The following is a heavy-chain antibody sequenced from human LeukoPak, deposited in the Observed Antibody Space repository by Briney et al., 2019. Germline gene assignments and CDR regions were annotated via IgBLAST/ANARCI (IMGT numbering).Heavy chain of an antibody. CDR1: GGTFSIYA. Sequence: ASVKVSCKASGGTFSIYAISWVRQAPGQGLEWMGIINPSGGSTSYAQKFQGRVTMTRDTSTSTVYMELSSLRSEDTAVYYCARGLDIDPVDYWGQGTLVTVSS. CDR3: ARGLDIDPVDY. V-gene: IGHV1-46*01. D-gene: IGHD2-15*01. J-gene: IGHJ4*02. CDR2: INPSGGST.